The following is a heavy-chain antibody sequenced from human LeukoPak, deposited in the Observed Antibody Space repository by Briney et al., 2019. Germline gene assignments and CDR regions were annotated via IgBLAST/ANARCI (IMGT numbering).Heavy chain of an antibody. CDR3: ARGNTAMVTRDAFDI. D-gene: IGHD5-18*01. Sequence: SETLSLTCTVSGGPISSYYWSWIRQPPGKGLEWIGYIYYSGSTNYNPSLKSRVTISVDTSKNQFSLKLSSVTAADTAVYYCARGNTAMVTRDAFDIWGQGTMVTVSS. CDR1: GGPISSYY. J-gene: IGHJ3*02. CDR2: IYYSGST. V-gene: IGHV4-59*01.